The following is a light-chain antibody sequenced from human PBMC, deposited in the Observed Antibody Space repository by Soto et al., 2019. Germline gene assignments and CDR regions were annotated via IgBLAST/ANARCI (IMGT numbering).Light chain of an antibody. V-gene: IGKV1-5*03. CDR3: QQYNSYPWT. CDR1: QSISSW. CDR2: KAS. Sequence: DIQMTQSPSTLSASVGDRVTITCRASQSISSWLAWYQQKPGKAPKLLIYKASSVESGVPSRFSGSGSGTAFTLTISSLQHDDLATYYCQQYNSYPWTFGQGTKVEIK. J-gene: IGKJ1*01.